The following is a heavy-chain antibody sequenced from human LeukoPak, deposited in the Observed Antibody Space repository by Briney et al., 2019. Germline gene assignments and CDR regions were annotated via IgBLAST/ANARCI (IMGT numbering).Heavy chain of an antibody. V-gene: IGHV4-34*01. Sequence: SETLSLTCAVYGGSFSGYYWSWIRQPPGKGLEWIGEINHSGSTNYNPSLKSRVTISVDTSKNQFSLKLSSVTAADTAVYYCARVVRISSSWYFHQNWFDPWGQGTLVTVSS. D-gene: IGHD6-13*01. CDR2: INHSGST. CDR3: ARVVRISSSWYFHQNWFDP. CDR1: GGSFSGYY. J-gene: IGHJ5*02.